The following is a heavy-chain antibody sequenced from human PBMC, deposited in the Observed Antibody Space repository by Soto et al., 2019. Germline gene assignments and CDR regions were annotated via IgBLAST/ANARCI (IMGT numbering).Heavy chain of an antibody. D-gene: IGHD5-18*01. J-gene: IGHJ4*02. Sequence: VKGSSKASGGPLSNSAIVWVRQTPGQGLEWMGGILPIFGTPNYAQKFQGRLTISADEFSSTAYMELNILRSEDTAVYYCATPAPALATAMLKGLAQWGQGSLVTVSS. CDR3: ATPAPALATAMLKGLAQ. V-gene: IGHV1-69*13. CDR2: ILPIFGTP. CDR1: GGPLSNSA.